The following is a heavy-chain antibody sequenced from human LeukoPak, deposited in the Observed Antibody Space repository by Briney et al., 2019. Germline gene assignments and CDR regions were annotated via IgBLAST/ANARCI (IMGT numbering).Heavy chain of an antibody. CDR2: IYYSGST. D-gene: IGHD3-22*01. CDR3: ARAYYYDSSGYYFG. Sequence: SETLSLTCTVSGASISSSSYYWGWIRQPPGKGLEWIGSIYYSGSTYYNPSLKSRVTISVDTSKNQFSLKLSSVTAADTAVYYCARAYYYDSSGYYFGWGQGTLVTVSS. CDR1: GASISSSSYY. V-gene: IGHV4-39*07. J-gene: IGHJ4*02.